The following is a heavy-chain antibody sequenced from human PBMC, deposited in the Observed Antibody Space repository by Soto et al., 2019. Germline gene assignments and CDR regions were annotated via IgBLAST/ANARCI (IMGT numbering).Heavy chain of an antibody. CDR1: GYTFTSYG. CDR2: ISAYNGNT. CDR3: ARDGRNYYDCSGGSCQYRFDY. J-gene: IGHJ4*02. V-gene: IGHV1-18*04. D-gene: IGHD2-15*01. Sequence: RASVKVSCKASGYTFTSYGISWVRQAPGQGLEWMGWISAYNGNTNYAQKLQGRVTMTTDTSTSTAYMELRSLRSDDTAVYYCARDGRNYYDCSGGSCQYRFDYWGQGTLVTVSS.